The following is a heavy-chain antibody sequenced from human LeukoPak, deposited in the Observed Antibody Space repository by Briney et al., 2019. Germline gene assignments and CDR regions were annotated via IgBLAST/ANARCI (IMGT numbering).Heavy chain of an antibody. CDR1: NGSISSSAYY. CDR2: VYFSGIT. Sequence: SETLSLTCTVSNGSISSSAYYWGWVRQSPGTGLQWIGSVYFSGITYYNESLKSRLTISVDKSNNQSSLKVRSVTAADTAVYYCARVYPEKWKVRSYYMDVWGKGTMVTVSS. D-gene: IGHD4-17*01. CDR3: ARVYPEKWKVRSYYMDV. V-gene: IGHV4-39*07. J-gene: IGHJ6*03.